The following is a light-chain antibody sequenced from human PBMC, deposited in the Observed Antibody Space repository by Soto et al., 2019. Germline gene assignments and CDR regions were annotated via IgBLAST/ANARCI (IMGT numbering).Light chain of an antibody. Sequence: EIVMTQSPDTLSVSPGERATLSCRAGQGVTTNFAWYQQKSGQSPRLLIYDVSIRATGVPARFSGTGSETDFTLTISGLQSEDSAVYFCQQYSNWPYSFGQGTRLEIK. V-gene: IGKV3-15*01. CDR1: QGVTTN. CDR3: QQYSNWPYS. J-gene: IGKJ5*01. CDR2: DVS.